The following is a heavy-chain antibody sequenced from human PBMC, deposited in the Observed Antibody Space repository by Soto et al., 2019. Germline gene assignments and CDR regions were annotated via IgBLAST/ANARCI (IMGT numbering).Heavy chain of an antibody. CDR3: ARMGTDYSYWFDY. J-gene: IGHJ4*02. D-gene: IGHD3-9*01. CDR1: GFTVSSNY. Sequence: GGSLRLSCAASGFTVSSNYMSWVRQAPGKGLEWVSGLYSDGSTYYADSVKGRFTISRDNSKNGLYFQMNSLRAEDRAVYYCARMGTDYSYWFDYWGQGTLVTVSS. CDR2: LYSDGST. V-gene: IGHV3-53*01.